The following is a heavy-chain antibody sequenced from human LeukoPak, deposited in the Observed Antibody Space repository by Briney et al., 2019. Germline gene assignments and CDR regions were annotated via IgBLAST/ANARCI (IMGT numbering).Heavy chain of an antibody. CDR1: GGSISSYY. Sequence: SETLSLTCTVSGGSISSYYWSWIRQPPGQGLEWIGYIYYSGSTNYNPSLKSRVTISVDTSKNQFSLKLSSVTAADTAVYYCARSLPGWEPPIPYYFDYWGQGTLVTVSS. CDR3: ARSLPGWEPPIPYYFDY. J-gene: IGHJ4*02. CDR2: IYYSGST. V-gene: IGHV4-59*01. D-gene: IGHD1-26*01.